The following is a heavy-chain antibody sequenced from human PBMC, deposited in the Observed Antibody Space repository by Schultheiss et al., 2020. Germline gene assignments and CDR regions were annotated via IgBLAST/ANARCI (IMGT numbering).Heavy chain of an antibody. CDR1: GYSFTSYW. CDR3: ARVGGGYCSGGSCYVAYGMDV. Sequence: GESLKISCKGSGYSFTSYWIGWVRQMPGKGLEWMGIIYPGDSDTRYSPSFQGQVTISADKSISTAYLQWSSLKASDTAMYYCARVGGGYCSGGSCYVAYGMDVWGQGTTVTVSS. D-gene: IGHD2-15*01. CDR2: IYPGDSDT. V-gene: IGHV5-51*01. J-gene: IGHJ6*02.